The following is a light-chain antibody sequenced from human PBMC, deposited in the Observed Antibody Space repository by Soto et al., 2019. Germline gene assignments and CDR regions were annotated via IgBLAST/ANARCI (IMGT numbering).Light chain of an antibody. CDR1: SSDVGGYNY. CDR3: CSYAGSYTT. CDR2: DVS. V-gene: IGLV2-11*01. J-gene: IGLJ2*01. Sequence: QSALTQPRSVSGSPGQSVTISCTGSSSDVGGYNYVSWYQQHPGKVPKLMIYDVSKRPSGVPDRFSGSKSGNTASLTISGLQAEDEADYYCCSYAGSYTTFGGGTKVTVL.